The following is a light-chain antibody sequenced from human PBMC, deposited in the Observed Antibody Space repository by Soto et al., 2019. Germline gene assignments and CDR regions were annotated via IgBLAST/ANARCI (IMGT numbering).Light chain of an antibody. V-gene: IGKV3-20*01. J-gene: IGKJ3*01. CDR3: QQYGSSPYT. Sequence: EIVLTQSPCTLSLSPGEGATLSCRASQSVSSSYLAWYQQKPGQAPRLLIYGASSRATGIPDRFSGSGSGTDFTLTISRLEPEDFAVYYCQQYGSSPYTFGPGTKVDIK. CDR1: QSVSSSY. CDR2: GAS.